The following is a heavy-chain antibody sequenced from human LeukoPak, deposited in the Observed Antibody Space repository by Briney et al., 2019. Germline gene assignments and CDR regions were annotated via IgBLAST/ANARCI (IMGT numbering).Heavy chain of an antibody. CDR2: IYYSGST. J-gene: IGHJ5*02. CDR1: GGSISSYY. V-gene: IGHV4-59*01. D-gene: IGHD3-3*01. CDR3: ARGRYYDFWSGYYTNWFDP. Sequence: PSETLYLTCTVSGGSISSYYWSWIRQPPGKGLEWIGYIYYSGSTNYNPSLKSRVTISVDTSKNQFSLKLSSVTAADTAVYYCARGRYYDFWSGYYTNWFDPWGQGTLVTVSS.